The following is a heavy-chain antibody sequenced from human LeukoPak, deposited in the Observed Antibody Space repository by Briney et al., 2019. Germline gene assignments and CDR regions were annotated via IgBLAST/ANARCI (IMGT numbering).Heavy chain of an antibody. D-gene: IGHD3-10*02. Sequence: RAGGSLRLSCAASEFTFSTYWMSWVRQAPGKGLEWVANIKQDGSEKYYMDSVKGRFTISRDNAKNSLYLQMNSLRAEDTAVYYCAELGITMIGGVWGKGTTVTISS. CDR1: EFTFSTYW. CDR2: IKQDGSEK. J-gene: IGHJ6*04. CDR3: AELGITMIGGV. V-gene: IGHV3-7*01.